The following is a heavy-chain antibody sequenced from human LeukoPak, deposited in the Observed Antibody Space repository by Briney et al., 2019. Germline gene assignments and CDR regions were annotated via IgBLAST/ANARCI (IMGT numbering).Heavy chain of an antibody. J-gene: IGHJ6*02. CDR3: ARVDGSGSYSYYYYYGMDV. V-gene: IGHV3-21*01. Sequence: GGSLRLSCAASGFTFSSYSMNWVRQAPGKGLEWVSSISSSSSYIYYADSVKGRFTISRDNAKNSLYLQMNSLRAEDTAVYYCARVDGSGSYSYYYYYGMDVWGQGTTVTVSS. CDR2: ISSSSSYI. CDR1: GFTFSSYS. D-gene: IGHD3-10*01.